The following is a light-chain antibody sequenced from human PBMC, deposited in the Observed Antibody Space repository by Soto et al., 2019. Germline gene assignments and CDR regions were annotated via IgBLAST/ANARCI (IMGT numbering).Light chain of an antibody. CDR1: QSISGY. J-gene: IGKJ1*01. Sequence: DIQMTQSPSSVSSSLGDRVTITCLASQSISGYLNWYQQKSGQAPKLLMYAASTLQSGVPSRFSGSGSGTDFTLTISSLQPEDSATYYCQQSDSMPWTFGQGTKVDIK. CDR2: AAS. V-gene: IGKV1-39*01. CDR3: QQSDSMPWT.